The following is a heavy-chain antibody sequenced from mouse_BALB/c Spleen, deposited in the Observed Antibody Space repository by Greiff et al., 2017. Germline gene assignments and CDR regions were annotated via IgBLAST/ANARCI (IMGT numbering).Heavy chain of an antibody. CDR1: GFNIKDTY. CDR2: IDPANGNT. CDR3: ARIAGDYAMDY. Sequence: DVQLQESGAELVKPGASVKLSCTASGFNIKDTYMHWVKQRPEQGLEWIGRIDPANGNTKYDPKFQGKATITADTSSNTAYLQLSSLTSEDTAVYYCARIAGDYAMDYWGQGTSVTVSS. J-gene: IGHJ4*01. V-gene: IGHV14-3*02.